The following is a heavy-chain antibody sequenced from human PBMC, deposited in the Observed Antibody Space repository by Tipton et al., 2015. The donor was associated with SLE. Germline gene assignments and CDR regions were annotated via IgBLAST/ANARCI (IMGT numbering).Heavy chain of an antibody. CDR2: INHGGST. V-gene: IGHV4-39*07. Sequence: TLSLTCIVSGGSITSRSYYWTWIRQPPGKGLEWIGEINHGGSTNYNPSLKSRVTISEDTSKNQFSLKLTSVTAADTAIYYCVRGHPHIVVLIGGGWFDPWGQGTLVTVSS. J-gene: IGHJ5*02. CDR1: GGSITSRSYY. D-gene: IGHD2-21*01. CDR3: VRGHPHIVVLIGGGWFDP.